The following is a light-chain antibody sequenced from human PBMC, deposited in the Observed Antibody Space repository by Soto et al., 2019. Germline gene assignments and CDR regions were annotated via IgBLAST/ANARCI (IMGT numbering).Light chain of an antibody. CDR2: DVT. V-gene: IGLV2-14*03. CDR1: SSDVGGYNY. J-gene: IGLJ2*01. Sequence: QSALTQPASVSGSPGQSLTISCTGTSSDVGGYNYVSWYQQHPGKAPKLLIYDVTNRPSGVSNRFSASKSGNTASLTISGLQAEDEADYYCNSYTTSSTVVFGGGTKLTVL. CDR3: NSYTTSSTVV.